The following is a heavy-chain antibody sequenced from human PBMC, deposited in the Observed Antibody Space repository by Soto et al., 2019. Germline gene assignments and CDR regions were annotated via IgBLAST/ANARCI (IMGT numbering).Heavy chain of an antibody. J-gene: IGHJ4*02. Sequence: GGSLRLSCAASGFTFSSYGMHWVRQAPGKGLEWVAVISYDGSNKYYADSVKGRFTISRDNSKNTLYLQMNSLRAEDTAVYYCAKEKSQWTGGNDYWGQGTLVTVSS. V-gene: IGHV3-30*18. D-gene: IGHD6-19*01. CDR3: AKEKSQWTGGNDY. CDR2: ISYDGSNK. CDR1: GFTFSSYG.